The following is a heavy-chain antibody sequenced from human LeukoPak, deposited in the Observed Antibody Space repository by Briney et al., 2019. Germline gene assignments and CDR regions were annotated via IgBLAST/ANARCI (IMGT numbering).Heavy chain of an antibody. V-gene: IGHV4-4*02. CDR3: AREVAAGSYRGFDY. Sequence: PSETLSLTCAVSGGSISTDNWWHWIRQSPGKGLEWIAEIYHNGDVHYNPSLKSRVTMSVDTSKNQFSLKVNSVTAADTATYFCAREVAAGSYRGFDYWGRGTLVTVSS. D-gene: IGHD6-19*01. CDR1: GGSISTDNW. CDR2: IYHNGDV. J-gene: IGHJ4*01.